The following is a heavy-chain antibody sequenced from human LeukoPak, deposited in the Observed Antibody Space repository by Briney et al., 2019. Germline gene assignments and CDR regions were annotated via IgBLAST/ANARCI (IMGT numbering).Heavy chain of an antibody. D-gene: IGHD4-11*01. V-gene: IGHV3-48*02. Sequence: PGGSLRLSCAASGFTFSSFSITWVRQARGKGLELVSYISSTCRTISYADSVKGRFTVSRDNAGDSLYLQMNSLRDEDTAVYYCARDLISGDYTFDYWGQGALVTVSS. J-gene: IGHJ4*02. CDR3: ARDLISGDYTFDY. CDR1: GFTFSSFS. CDR2: ISSTCRTI.